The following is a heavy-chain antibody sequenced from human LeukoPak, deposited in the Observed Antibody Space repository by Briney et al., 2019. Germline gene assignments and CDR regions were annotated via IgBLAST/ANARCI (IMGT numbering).Heavy chain of an antibody. D-gene: IGHD6-19*01. CDR3: ALPGYSSGWYESGLFY. Sequence: GGSLRLSCAASGFTFSSYSMNWVRQAPGKGLEWVSAISGSGGSTYYADSVEGRFTISRDNSKNTLYLQMNSLRAEDTAVYYCALPGYSSGWYESGLFYWGQGTLVTVSS. V-gene: IGHV3-23*01. J-gene: IGHJ4*02. CDR2: ISGSGGST. CDR1: GFTFSSYS.